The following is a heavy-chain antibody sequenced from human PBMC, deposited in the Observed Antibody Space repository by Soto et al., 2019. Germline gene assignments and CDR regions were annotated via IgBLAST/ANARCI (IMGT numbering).Heavy chain of an antibody. J-gene: IGHJ4*01. D-gene: IGHD2-15*01. CDR3: CRLRLCGLSGVRCYSHGIDY. CDR1: GFTFIDHY. V-gene: IGHV3-72*01. Sequence: EVQLLESGGGLVQPGGSLRLSCAASGFTFIDHYMDWVRQAPGKGLEWVGRTKNKANSYTTQYAASVKGRFTISKDYSNNSRNLQMHSVKTEETAVYDCCRLRLCGLSGVRCYSHGIDYRGHGNLVIVSS. CDR2: TKNKANSYTT.